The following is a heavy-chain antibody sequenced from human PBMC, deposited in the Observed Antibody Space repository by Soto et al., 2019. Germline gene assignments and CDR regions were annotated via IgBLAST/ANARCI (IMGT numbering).Heavy chain of an antibody. CDR1: GYSFASYW. D-gene: IGHD3-22*01. Sequence: EFLQIWFKGSGYSFASYWSVWVRQMPGKGLELMGIIYPGDSDTRYSPSFQGQVTISADKSISTAYLQWRSLKASDTAMYYCARLGAYYESSGLTFDYWGQGTLVTGSS. V-gene: IGHV5-51*01. CDR3: ARLGAYYESSGLTFDY. CDR2: IYPGDSDT. J-gene: IGHJ4*02.